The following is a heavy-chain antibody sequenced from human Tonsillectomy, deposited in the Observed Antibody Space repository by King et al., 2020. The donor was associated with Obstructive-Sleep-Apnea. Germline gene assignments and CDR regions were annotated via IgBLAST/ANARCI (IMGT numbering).Heavy chain of an antibody. J-gene: IGHJ4*02. CDR3: AREGLLTEGYY. CDR1: GFTFSSHW. V-gene: IGHV3-74*01. Sequence: VQLVESGGGVVKPGGSLRLSCAASGFTFSSHWMHWVRQVPGKGLVWVSRINDDGTSTHYADSVRGRFTISRDNAKNTLYLQMSSLGVEDKAVYYCAREGLLTEGYYWGQGSLVAVSS. CDR2: INDDGTST. D-gene: IGHD3-3*01.